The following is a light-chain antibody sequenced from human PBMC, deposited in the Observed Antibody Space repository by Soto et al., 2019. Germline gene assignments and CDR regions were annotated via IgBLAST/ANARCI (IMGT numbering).Light chain of an antibody. J-gene: IGKJ2*01. CDR1: QDIYSN. V-gene: IGKV1-16*02. CDR3: QQYNSHPHT. CDR2: AAS. Sequence: DIQMTQSPSSLSASVGDRVTITCRASQDIYSNLAWFQQRPGKVPKPLIYAASSLQSGVPSKFSGSGSGTNFTLTISSLQLEDFATYYCQQYNSHPHTFGQGTELEIK.